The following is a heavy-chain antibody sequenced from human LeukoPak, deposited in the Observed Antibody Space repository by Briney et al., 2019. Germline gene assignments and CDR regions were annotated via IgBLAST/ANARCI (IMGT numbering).Heavy chain of an antibody. Sequence: SETLSLTCAGYGVSFSGYYWSWIRQPPGKGLEWIGEINHSGSTNYNPSLKSRVTISVDTSKNQFSLKLSSVTAADTAVYYCARARRGNGDYDLAGYWGQGTLVTVSS. CDR1: GVSFSGYY. CDR2: INHSGST. J-gene: IGHJ4*02. V-gene: IGHV4-34*01. CDR3: ARARRGNGDYDLAGY. D-gene: IGHD4-17*01.